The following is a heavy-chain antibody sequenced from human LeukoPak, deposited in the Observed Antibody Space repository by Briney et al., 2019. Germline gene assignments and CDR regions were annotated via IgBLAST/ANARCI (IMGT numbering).Heavy chain of an antibody. J-gene: IGHJ4*02. V-gene: IGHV3-48*04. Sequence: TGGSLRLSCAASGFTFSTYSMSWVRQAPGKGLEWISDINSRSSAIYYADSVKGRFTISRDNAKNSLYLQMNSLRAEDTAVYYCVKGVGHFDFWSGYSRWGQGTLVTVSS. CDR1: GFTFSTYS. CDR2: INSRSSAI. CDR3: VKGVGHFDFWSGYSR. D-gene: IGHD3-3*01.